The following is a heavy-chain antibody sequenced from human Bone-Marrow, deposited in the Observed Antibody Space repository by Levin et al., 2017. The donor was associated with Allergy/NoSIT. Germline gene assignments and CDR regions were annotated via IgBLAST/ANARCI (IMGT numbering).Heavy chain of an antibody. J-gene: IGHJ4*02. V-gene: IGHV3-11*01. Sequence: GESLKISCAASGFTFSDYYMNWIRQAPGKGLEWVSYIVNSPSTTFYADSVRGRFTISRDNARNSLYLQMNNLRADDTAIYYCVRDWGFSGWKYWGQGTLVNVSS. D-gene: IGHD6-19*01. CDR3: VRDWGFSGWKY. CDR2: IVNSPSTT. CDR1: GFTFSDYY.